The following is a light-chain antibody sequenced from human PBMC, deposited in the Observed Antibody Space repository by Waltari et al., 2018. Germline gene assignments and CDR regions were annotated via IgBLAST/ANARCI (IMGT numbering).Light chain of an antibody. CDR1: NIASKS. J-gene: IGLJ3*02. V-gene: IGLV3-21*02. CDR2: DDR. Sequence: SYVLTQPPSVSVAPGQTARITCGGYNIASKSVHWYQERPGQAPVMVVYDDRDRTSGIPGRCSGSKSGNTATLTISMVEAGDESYYYCQVWDSSSDHQVFGGGTKLTVL. CDR3: QVWDSSSDHQV.